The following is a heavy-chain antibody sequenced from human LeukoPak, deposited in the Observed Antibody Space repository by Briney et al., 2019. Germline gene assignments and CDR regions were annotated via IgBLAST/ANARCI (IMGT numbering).Heavy chain of an antibody. V-gene: IGHV3-23*01. CDR2: ISNSDYST. D-gene: IGHD3-22*01. Sequence: PGGSLRLSCAASGFTFSSYAMSWVRQAPGKGLEWVSTISNSDYSTYYTDSVKGRFTISRDNSKNTLYLQMNSLRAEDTAVYYCARWSNVDYYDSSGYYYRWGQGTLVTVSS. J-gene: IGHJ4*02. CDR1: GFTFSSYA. CDR3: ARWSNVDYYDSSGYYYR.